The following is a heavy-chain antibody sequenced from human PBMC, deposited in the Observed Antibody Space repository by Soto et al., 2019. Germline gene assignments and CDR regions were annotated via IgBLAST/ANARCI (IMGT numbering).Heavy chain of an antibody. V-gene: IGHV3-30*18. CDR2: ISYDGSNK. J-gene: IGHJ1*01. CDR1: GFTFSSYG. Sequence: HPGGSLRLSCAASGFTFSSYGMHWVRQAPGKGLEWVAVISYDGSNKYYADSVKGRFTISRDNSKNTLYLQMNSLRAEDTAVYYCAKDRGSGRPRFSGYFQHWGQGTLVTVSS. CDR3: AKDRGSGRPRFSGYFQH. D-gene: IGHD1-26*01.